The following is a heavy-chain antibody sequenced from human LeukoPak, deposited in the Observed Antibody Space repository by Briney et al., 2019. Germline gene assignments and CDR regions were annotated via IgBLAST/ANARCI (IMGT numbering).Heavy chain of an antibody. CDR3: ARGRGWVDY. D-gene: IGHD6-19*01. V-gene: IGHV5-10-1*01. Sequence: PGESLKISCKGSGYTFTNNWITWVRQMPGRGLEWMGRIDPVDSHTDYNPSFQGHVTTSVDKAINTVYLQWGSLEASDSAMYYCARGRGWVDYWGQGALVTVSS. J-gene: IGHJ4*02. CDR2: IDPVDSHT. CDR1: GYTFTNNW.